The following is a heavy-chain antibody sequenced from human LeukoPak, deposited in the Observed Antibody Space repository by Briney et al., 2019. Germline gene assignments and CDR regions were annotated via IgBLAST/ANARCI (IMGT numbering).Heavy chain of an antibody. CDR2: INHSGST. CDR1: GGSFSGYY. J-gene: IGHJ5*02. Sequence: SETLSLTCAVYGGSFSGYYWSWIRQPPGKGLEWIGEINHSGSTNYNPSLKSRVTISVDTSKNQFSLKLSSVAAADTAVYYCAKIEGGDSYNWEVPGWFDPWGQGTLVTVSS. V-gene: IGHV4-34*01. CDR3: AKIEGGDSYNWEVPGWFDP. D-gene: IGHD5-24*01.